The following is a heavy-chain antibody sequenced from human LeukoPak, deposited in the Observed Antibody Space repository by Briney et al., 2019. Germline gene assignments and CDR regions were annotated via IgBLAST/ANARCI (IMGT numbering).Heavy chain of an antibody. J-gene: IGHJ4*02. CDR2: INPNSGGT. V-gene: IGHV1-2*02. CDR1: GYTFTGYY. D-gene: IGHD6-19*01. Sequence: ASVKVSCKASGYTFTGYYMHWVRQAPGQGLEWMGWINPNSGGTNYAQKFQGRVTMTRDTSISTAYMELSRLRSDDTAVYYCARGDSSGWYPIAFDYWGQGTLVTVSS. CDR3: ARGDSSGWYPIAFDY.